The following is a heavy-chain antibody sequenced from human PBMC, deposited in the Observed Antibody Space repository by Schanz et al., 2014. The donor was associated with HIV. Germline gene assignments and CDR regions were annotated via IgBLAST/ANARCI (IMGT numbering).Heavy chain of an antibody. CDR3: VKGERIGYRIEVTGPTFDY. CDR2: ISHDGTNK. D-gene: IGHD3-22*01. J-gene: IGHJ4*02. V-gene: IGHV3-30-3*01. CDR1: GFTFSDYS. Sequence: QVHLGQSGGGVVQPGRSLRLSCAASGFTFSDYSMHWVRQVPGKALEWVAVISHDGTNKFYAGSVKDRFTISRDNAKNTLYVQIRSLRNEDTAVYYCVKGERIGYRIEVTGPTFDYWGQGTLVTVSS.